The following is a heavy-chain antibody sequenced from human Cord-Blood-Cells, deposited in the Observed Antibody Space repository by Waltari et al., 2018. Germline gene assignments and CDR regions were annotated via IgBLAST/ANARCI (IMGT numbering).Heavy chain of an antibody. V-gene: IGHV4-34*01. D-gene: IGHD3-16*01. Sequence: QVQLQQWGAGLLKPSETLSLTCAVYGGSFSGYYWSWIRQPPGKGLEWIREINHSGSTNDNPSLKSRVTISVDTSKNQFSLKLSSVTAADTAVYYWARGRILGTSYYMDVWGKGTTVTVSS. J-gene: IGHJ6*03. CDR1: GGSFSGYY. CDR2: INHSGST. CDR3: ARGRILGTSYYMDV.